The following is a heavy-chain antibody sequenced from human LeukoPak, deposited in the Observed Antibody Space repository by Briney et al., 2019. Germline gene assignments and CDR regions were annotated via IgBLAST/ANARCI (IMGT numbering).Heavy chain of an antibody. J-gene: IGHJ4*02. V-gene: IGHV3-15*01. CDR1: GFTFSNAW. CDR2: IKSKTDGGTT. Sequence: PGGSLRLSCAASGFTFSNAWMSWVRQAPGKGLEWVGRIKSKTDGGTTDYAAPVKGRFTISRDDSKNTLYLQMNSLKTEDTAVCYCTTLQGYDILTGYYTTRDYWGQGTLVTVSS. CDR3: TTLQGYDILTGYYTTRDY. D-gene: IGHD3-9*01.